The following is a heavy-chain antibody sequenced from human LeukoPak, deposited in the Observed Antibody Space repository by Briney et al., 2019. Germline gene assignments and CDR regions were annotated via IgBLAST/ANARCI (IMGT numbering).Heavy chain of an antibody. D-gene: IGHD6-19*01. J-gene: IGHJ4*02. V-gene: IGHV3-7*01. Sequence: GGSLRLSCAASGFTFSSYWMSWVRQAPGKGLEWVANIKQDGSEKYYVDSVKGRFTISRDNAKNSLYLQMNSLRAEDTAVYYCARDSSGWYPLVQSYFDYWGQGTLVTVSS. CDR3: ARDSSGWYPLVQSYFDY. CDR2: IKQDGSEK. CDR1: GFTFSSYW.